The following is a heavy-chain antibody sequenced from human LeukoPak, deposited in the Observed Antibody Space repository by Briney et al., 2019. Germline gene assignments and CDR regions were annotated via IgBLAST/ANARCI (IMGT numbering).Heavy chain of an antibody. D-gene: IGHD3-10*01. V-gene: IGHV4-38-2*01. J-gene: IGHJ4*02. CDR3: AGALYGSGTSLSDY. CDR2: IYHSGST. CDR1: GYSISSGYY. Sequence: PSETLSLTCAVSGYSISSGYYWGWIRQPPGKALEWIGSIYHSGSTYYNPSLKSRVTISVDTSKSQFSLKLSSVTAADTAVYYCAGALYGSGTSLSDYWGQGTLVTVSS.